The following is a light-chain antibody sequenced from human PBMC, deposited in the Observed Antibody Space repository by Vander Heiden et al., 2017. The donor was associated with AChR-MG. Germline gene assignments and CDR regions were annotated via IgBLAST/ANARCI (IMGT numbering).Light chain of an antibody. CDR2: GAS. V-gene: IGKV3-15*01. J-gene: IGKJ2*01. Sequence: EIVMTQSPATLSVSPGERATLSCRASQSVSSNLAWYQLKPGQGPRLLIYGASTRATGIPARFSDSGYGREFTLTISSRQLEDFAIYYCQQDNNWHPYTFGQRTMVEIK. CDR3: QQDNNWHPYT. CDR1: QSVSSN.